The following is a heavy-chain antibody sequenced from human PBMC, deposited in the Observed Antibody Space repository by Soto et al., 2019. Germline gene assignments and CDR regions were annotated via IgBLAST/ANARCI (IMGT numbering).Heavy chain of an antibody. CDR1: GGSISSYY. D-gene: IGHD6-19*01. CDR2: IYYSGST. CDR3: ARHPYSSGY. Sequence: TLSLTCTVSGGSISSYYWSWIRQPPGKGLEWIGYIYYSGSTNYNPSLKSRVTISVDTSKNQFSLKLSSVTAADTAVYYCARHPYSSGYWGQGTLVTVSS. V-gene: IGHV4-59*08. J-gene: IGHJ4*02.